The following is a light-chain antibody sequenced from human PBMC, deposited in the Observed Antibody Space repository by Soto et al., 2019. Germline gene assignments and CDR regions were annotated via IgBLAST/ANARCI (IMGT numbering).Light chain of an antibody. V-gene: IGKV3-20*01. CDR3: QQYGSSVYT. Sequence: SLSPGERATLSCRASQSVINSYLAWYQQTPGQAPRLLIYGASTRATGIPDRFSGSGSGTDFTLTISRLEPEDFAVYYCQQYGSSVYTFGQGTKLEIK. J-gene: IGKJ2*01. CDR2: GAS. CDR1: QSVINSY.